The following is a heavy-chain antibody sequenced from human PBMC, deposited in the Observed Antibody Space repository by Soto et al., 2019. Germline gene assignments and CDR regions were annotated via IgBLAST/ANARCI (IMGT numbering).Heavy chain of an antibody. V-gene: IGHV2-5*02. CDR3: AHRGVTGTVDY. CDR2: IYWDADK. Sequence: QITLKESGPTLVKPTQTLMLTCTFSGFSLSTSGMDVAWIRQPPGKALEWLALIYWDADKRYSPSLESRLTITKDTSKYQVVLTITSMDPVDTATYCCAHRGVTGTVDYWGRGILVTVSS. D-gene: IGHD6-19*01. J-gene: IGHJ4*02. CDR1: GFSLSTSGMD.